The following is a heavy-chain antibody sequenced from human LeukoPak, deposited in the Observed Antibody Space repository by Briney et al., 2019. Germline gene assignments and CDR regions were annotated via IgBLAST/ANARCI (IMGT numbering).Heavy chain of an antibody. CDR3: ANGYYYGSGSDYKEAFDI. CDR2: ISSSSRSK. D-gene: IGHD3-10*01. J-gene: IGHJ3*02. CDR1: GFTLSDYS. Sequence: GGSLRLSCAASGFTLSDYSMNWVRQAPRKGLEWVSYISSSSRSKYYPDSVKGRFTIPKNNAKNSLYMQMNSLRDEDTAVYYCANGYYYGSGSDYKEAFDIWGQGTMVTVSS. V-gene: IGHV3-48*02.